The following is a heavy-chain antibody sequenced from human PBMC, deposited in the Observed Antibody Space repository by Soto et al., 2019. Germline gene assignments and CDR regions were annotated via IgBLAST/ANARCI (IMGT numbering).Heavy chain of an antibody. CDR3: AREVGGYCSGGSCYPGWFDP. CDR2: IYYSGST. J-gene: IGHJ5*02. Sequence: QVQLQESGPGLVKPSETLSLTCTVSGGSISSYYWSWIRQPPGKGLEWIAYIYYSGSTNYNPSLKSRVTISVDTSKNQFSLKLSSVTAADTAVYFCAREVGGYCSGGSCYPGWFDPWGQGTLVTVSS. D-gene: IGHD2-15*01. V-gene: IGHV4-59*01. CDR1: GGSISSYY.